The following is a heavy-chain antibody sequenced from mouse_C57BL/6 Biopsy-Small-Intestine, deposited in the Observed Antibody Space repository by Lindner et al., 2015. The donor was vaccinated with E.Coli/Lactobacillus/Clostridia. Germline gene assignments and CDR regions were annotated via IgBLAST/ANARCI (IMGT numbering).Heavy chain of an antibody. CDR3: AREGLGPWFAY. Sequence: VQLQESGPELVKPGASVKIPCKASGYTFTDYNMDWVKQSHGKSLEWIGDINPNNGGTIYNQKFKGKATLTVDKSSSTAYMELRSLTSEDTAVYYCAREGLGPWFAYWGQGTLVTVSA. CDR1: GYTFTDYN. CDR2: INPNNGGT. V-gene: IGHV1-18*01. J-gene: IGHJ3*01. D-gene: IGHD4-1*01.